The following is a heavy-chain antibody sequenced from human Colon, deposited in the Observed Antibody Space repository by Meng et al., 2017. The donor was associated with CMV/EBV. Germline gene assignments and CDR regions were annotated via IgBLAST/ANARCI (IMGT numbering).Heavy chain of an antibody. J-gene: IGHJ4*02. CDR2: ISYDGGDI. Sequence: GESLKISCAVSGLTLNSNAMHWVRQAPGKGQEWLALISYDGGDIYYADSVKGRFTISKDNSKNILYLEMNSLRREDTAVYYCARDPSLTWVAKRPDYWGQGTLVTVSS. CDR1: GLTLNSNA. D-gene: IGHD1-26*01. V-gene: IGHV3-30*04. CDR3: ARDPSLTWVAKRPDY.